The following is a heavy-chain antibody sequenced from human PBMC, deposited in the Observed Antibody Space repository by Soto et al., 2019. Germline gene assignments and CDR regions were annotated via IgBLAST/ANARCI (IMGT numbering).Heavy chain of an antibody. CDR1: GFPFREFG. CDR2: IYYHGSD. Sequence: QMQLVEAGGGVVQPGRSLRLSCVASGFPFREFGMHWVRQAPGKGLEWVALIYYHGSDYADSVKGRFTISRDDSMEPLSLRMDNVRPDNTGVYYSARPWNYYLEVWGQGTLVAVSS. V-gene: IGHV3-33*01. J-gene: IGHJ4*02. CDR3: ARPWNYYLEV. D-gene: IGHD3-22*01.